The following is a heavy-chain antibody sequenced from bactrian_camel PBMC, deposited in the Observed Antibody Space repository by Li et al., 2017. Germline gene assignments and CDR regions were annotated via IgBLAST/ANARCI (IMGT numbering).Heavy chain of an antibody. D-gene: IGHD6*01. J-gene: IGHJ4*01. CDR1: GFTFSNYD. V-gene: IGHV3S40*01. CDR3: VRVAYGAIWYFSPFDY. CDR2: INSGGGST. Sequence: VQLVESGGGLVQTGGSLRLSCAASGFTFSNYDMNWVRQAPGKGLEWVSGINSGGGSTYYADPVKGRLTISRDNAKNMLYLQMNSLKTDDTAMYYCVRVAYGAIWYFSPFDYWGQGTQVTVSS.